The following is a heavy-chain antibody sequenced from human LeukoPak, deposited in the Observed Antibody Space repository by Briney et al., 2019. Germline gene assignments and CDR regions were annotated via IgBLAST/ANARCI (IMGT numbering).Heavy chain of an antibody. CDR3: ARHYYGSGSYYTALLHSYNWFDP. D-gene: IGHD3-10*01. CDR1: GGSTSSSSYY. Sequence: SETLSLTCTVSGGSTSSSSYYWGWIRQPPGKGLEWIGSIYYSGSTYYNPSLKSRVTISVDTSKNQFSLKLSSVTAADTAVYYCARHYYGSGSYYTALLHSYNWFDPWGQGTLVTVSS. V-gene: IGHV4-39*01. CDR2: IYYSGST. J-gene: IGHJ5*02.